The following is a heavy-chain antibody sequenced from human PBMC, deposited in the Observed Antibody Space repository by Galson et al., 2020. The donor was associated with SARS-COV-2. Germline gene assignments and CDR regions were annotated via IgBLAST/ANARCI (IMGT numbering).Heavy chain of an antibody. V-gene: IGHV3-21*01. CDR2: LSTTGAYV. CDR1: GFTFDTYT. D-gene: IGHD3-22*01. Sequence: GGSLRLSCAASGFTFDTYTMNWVRRTPGKGLQWVSSLSTTGAYVYYTDAVKGQFTISRDNANNSLHLQMNKLRAEDTGVYYCARAKDYYDTSGYGYWGQGAQVTVSS. J-gene: IGHJ4*02. CDR3: ARAKDYYDTSGYGY.